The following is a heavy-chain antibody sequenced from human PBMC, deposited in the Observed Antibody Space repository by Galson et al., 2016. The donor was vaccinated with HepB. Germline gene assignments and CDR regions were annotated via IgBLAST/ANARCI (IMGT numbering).Heavy chain of an antibody. J-gene: IGHJ5*02. CDR2: IKEDGSVI. CDR3: ARDQRWFDP. V-gene: IGHV3-7*01. Sequence: SLRLSCAASGFTFFTYWMTWVRQAPGKGLEWVADIKEDGSVIEFADSMKSRFTISRDNAKNSLFLQMDSLRAEDTAVYYCARDQRWFDPWGQGTLVTVSS. CDR1: GFTFFTYW.